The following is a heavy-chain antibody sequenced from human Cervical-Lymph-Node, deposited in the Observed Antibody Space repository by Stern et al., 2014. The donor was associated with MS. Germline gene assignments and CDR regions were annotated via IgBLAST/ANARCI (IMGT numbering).Heavy chain of an antibody. CDR3: ASSYSGWDNPYHFYGMDV. D-gene: IGHD6-19*01. CDR1: GDTLSRYA. Sequence: VQLVESGAEVKKPGSSVKVSCKASGDTLSRYAISWVRQAPGQGLQWMGVNIPISGKENYAQKFQGRVKLIADESTSTAYMELSSLRSEDAAVYYCASSYSGWDNPYHFYGMDVWGQGTTVTVSS. CDR2: NIPISGKE. J-gene: IGHJ6*02. V-gene: IGHV1-69*01.